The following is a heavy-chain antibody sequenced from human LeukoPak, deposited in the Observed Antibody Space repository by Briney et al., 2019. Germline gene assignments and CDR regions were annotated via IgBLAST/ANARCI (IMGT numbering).Heavy chain of an antibody. CDR1: GYTFTDYY. CDR2: INPNSGGT. J-gene: IGHJ4*02. CDR3: ARRGSHCSGSSCYGTFDY. V-gene: IGHV1-2*02. Sequence: ASVKVSCKASGYTFTDYYLHWVRQAPGQGLEWMGWINPNSGGTNNAQKFQGRVTMTRDTSISTAYMELSSLRSDDTAVYYCARRGSHCSGSSCYGTFDYWGQGTLVTVSS. D-gene: IGHD2-15*01.